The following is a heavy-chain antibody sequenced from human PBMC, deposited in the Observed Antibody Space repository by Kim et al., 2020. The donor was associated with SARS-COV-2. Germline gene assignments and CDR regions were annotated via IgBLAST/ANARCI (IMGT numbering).Heavy chain of an antibody. CDR2: IIPIFGIA. D-gene: IGHD6-13*01. V-gene: IGHV1-69*13. J-gene: IGHJ6*02. CDR1: GGTFSRYT. CDR3: TRGRWGGYSSSWAPVYYYGMDV. Sequence: SVKVSCKASGGTFSRYTISLVRQAPGQGLQWMGGIIPIFGIANYAQKFQGRVTITADESTSTAYMELSSLRSEDTAVYYCTRGRWGGYSSSWAPVYYYGMDVWGQGTTVTVSS.